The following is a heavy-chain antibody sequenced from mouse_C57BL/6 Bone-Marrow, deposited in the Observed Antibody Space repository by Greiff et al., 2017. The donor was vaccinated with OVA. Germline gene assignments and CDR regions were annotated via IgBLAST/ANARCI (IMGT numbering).Heavy chain of an antibody. J-gene: IGHJ3*01. CDR1: GYTFTSYW. Sequence: VQLLESGPELVRPGASVKISCKAPGYTFTSYWMQWVRQRPGQGLEWIGEIFPGSGSTYYNEKFKGKATLTVDTSSSTAYMQLSSLTSEDSAVYYCARLRCFANRRQGTLTTVSA. D-gene: IGHD1-1*01. V-gene: IGHV1-56*01. CDR3: ARLRCFAN. CDR2: IFPGSGST.